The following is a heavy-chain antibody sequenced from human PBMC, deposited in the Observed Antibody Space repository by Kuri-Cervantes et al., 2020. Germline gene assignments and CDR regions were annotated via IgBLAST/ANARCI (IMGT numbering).Heavy chain of an antibody. V-gene: IGHV3-23*01. Sequence: GGSLRLSCAASGFTFSTYGMSWVRQAPGKGLEWVSGISGSGGSYYADSVKGRFTISRDNSKNTFYLHMNSLRAEDTAVYYCARDFRLLWFGELSAIDYWGQGTLVTVS. CDR2: ISGSGGS. D-gene: IGHD3-10*01. CDR3: ARDFRLLWFGELSAIDY. CDR1: GFTFSTYG. J-gene: IGHJ4*02.